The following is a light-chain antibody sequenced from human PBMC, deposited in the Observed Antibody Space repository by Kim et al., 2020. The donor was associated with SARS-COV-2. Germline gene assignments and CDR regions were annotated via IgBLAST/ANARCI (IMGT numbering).Light chain of an antibody. Sequence: SVSPGQTASITCSGDELGDKYACWYQQKPGQSTVLVIYQDTKRPSGIPERFSGSNSGNTAALTISGTQAMDEADYYCQAWDSSTVVFGGGTQLTV. CDR1: ELGDKY. J-gene: IGLJ2*01. CDR3: QAWDSSTVV. V-gene: IGLV3-1*01. CDR2: QDT.